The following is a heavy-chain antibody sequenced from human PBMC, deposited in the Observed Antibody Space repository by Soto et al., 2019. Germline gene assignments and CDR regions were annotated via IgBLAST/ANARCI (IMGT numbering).Heavy chain of an antibody. CDR1: GGSISSYY. CDR2: IYYSGST. V-gene: IGHV4-59*01. CDR3: AREILYPTVTFDY. Sequence: SETLPHTCTVSGGSISSYYWSWIRQPPGKGLEWIGYIYYSGSTNYNPSLKSRVTISVDTSKNQFSLKLSSVTAADTAVYYCAREILYPTVTFDYWGQGTLVTVSS. J-gene: IGHJ4*02. D-gene: IGHD4-17*01.